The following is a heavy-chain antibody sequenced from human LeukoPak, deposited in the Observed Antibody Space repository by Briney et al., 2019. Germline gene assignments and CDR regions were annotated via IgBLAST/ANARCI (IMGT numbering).Heavy chain of an antibody. D-gene: IGHD6-19*01. J-gene: IGHJ5*02. CDR3: ASVRGYSSGWYASGFDP. CDR1: GYSITSGYY. Sequence: SETLSLTCTVSGYSITSGYYWGWIRQPPGKGLEWIGYIYYSGSTYYNPSLKSRVTISVDTSKNQFSLKLSSVTAADTAVYYCASVRGYSSGWYASGFDPWGQGTLVTVSS. CDR2: IYYSGST. V-gene: IGHV4-38-2*02.